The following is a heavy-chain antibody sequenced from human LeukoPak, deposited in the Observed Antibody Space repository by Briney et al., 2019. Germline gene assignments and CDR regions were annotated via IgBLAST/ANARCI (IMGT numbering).Heavy chain of an antibody. D-gene: IGHD2-15*01. V-gene: IGHV3-7*04. J-gene: IGHJ4*02. CDR1: GITFSRSW. CDR3: ARDRGGRTGLDD. Sequence: GGSLRLSCAASGITFSRSWMSWVRQAPGKGLEWVAFIKEDGSEKYYVDSVKGRFTISRDNAENSLYLQMKSLRAEDTAVYYCARDRGGRTGLDDWGQGTLVTVSS. CDR2: IKEDGSEK.